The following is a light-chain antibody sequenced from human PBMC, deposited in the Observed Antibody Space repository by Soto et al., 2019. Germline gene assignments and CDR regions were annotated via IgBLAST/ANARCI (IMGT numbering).Light chain of an antibody. CDR3: QQYNSFSIT. J-gene: IGKJ5*01. CDR2: DAS. Sequence: IQMTQSPSTLSASVGDRVTITCRASQSISNSLAWYQQKPGGAPKLLIYDASSLPSALPSWFSGRGSGTEFTLTISSLQPDDFATYYCQQYNSFSITFGQGTRLEI. CDR1: QSISNS. V-gene: IGKV1-5*01.